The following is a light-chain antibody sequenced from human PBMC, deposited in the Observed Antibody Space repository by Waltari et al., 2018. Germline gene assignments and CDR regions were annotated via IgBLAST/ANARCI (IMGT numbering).Light chain of an antibody. CDR1: QSVGKA. V-gene: IGKV3-20*01. J-gene: IGKJ1*01. CDR3: QKYERLPAT. CDR2: DVS. Sequence: EIVLTQSPGTLSLSPGERATLSCRASQSVGKALVWYQQKPGQAPRLVIYDVSTRATGIPDRFSGSGFGTDFSLTISRVEPEDFAVYYCQKYERLPATFGQGTKVQIK.